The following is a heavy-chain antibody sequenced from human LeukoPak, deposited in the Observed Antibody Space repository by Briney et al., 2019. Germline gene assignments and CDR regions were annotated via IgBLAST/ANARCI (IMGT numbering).Heavy chain of an antibody. CDR2: ITPIFGAA. Sequence: ASVKVSCKASGGTFRSNAISWVRQAPGQGLEWMGGITPIFGAANYAQKFQGRVTITAVESMSTAYMELSSLRSEDTAVYYCARGWLAETTVVTPYNYWGQGTLVTVSS. D-gene: IGHD4-23*01. J-gene: IGHJ4*02. CDR3: ARGWLAETTVVTPYNY. V-gene: IGHV1-69*13. CDR1: GGTFRSNA.